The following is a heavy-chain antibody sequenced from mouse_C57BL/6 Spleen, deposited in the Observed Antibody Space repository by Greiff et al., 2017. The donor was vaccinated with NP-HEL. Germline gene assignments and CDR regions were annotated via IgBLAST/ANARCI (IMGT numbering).Heavy chain of an antibody. J-gene: IGHJ3*01. Sequence: EVKLQQSGPELVKPGASVKIPCKASGYTFTDYNMDWVKQSHGKSLEWIGDINPNNGGTIYNQKFKGKATLTVDKSSSTAYMELRRLTSEDTAVYYCARRNYDYDGAWFAYWGQGTLVTVSA. D-gene: IGHD2-4*01. CDR2: INPNNGGT. V-gene: IGHV1-18*01. CDR1: GYTFTDYN. CDR3: ARRNYDYDGAWFAY.